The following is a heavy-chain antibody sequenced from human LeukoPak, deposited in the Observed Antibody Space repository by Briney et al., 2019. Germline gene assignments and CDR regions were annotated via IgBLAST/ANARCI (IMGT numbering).Heavy chain of an antibody. Sequence: AGGSLRLSCAASGFTFSSYEMNWVRQAPGKGLEWVSYISSSGSTIYYADSVKGRFTISRDNAKNSLYLQMNSLRAEDTAVYYCARRSSSGYYFSPDYWGQGTLVTVSS. CDR3: ARRSSSGYYFSPDY. D-gene: IGHD3-22*01. CDR2: ISSSGSTI. J-gene: IGHJ4*02. CDR1: GFTFSSYE. V-gene: IGHV3-48*03.